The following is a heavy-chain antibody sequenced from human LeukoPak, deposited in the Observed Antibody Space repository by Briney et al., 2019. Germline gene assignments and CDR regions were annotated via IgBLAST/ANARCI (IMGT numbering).Heavy chain of an antibody. V-gene: IGHV3-33*01. CDR3: ARRRITMVRGVNPDAFDI. Sequence: GGSLRLSCAASGFTFSSYGMHWVRQAPGKGLEWVAVIWYDGSNKYYADSVKGRFTISRDNAKNSLYLQMNSLRAEDTALYHCARRRITMVRGVNPDAFDIWGQGTMVTVSS. J-gene: IGHJ3*02. CDR1: GFTFSSYG. D-gene: IGHD3-10*01. CDR2: IWYDGSNK.